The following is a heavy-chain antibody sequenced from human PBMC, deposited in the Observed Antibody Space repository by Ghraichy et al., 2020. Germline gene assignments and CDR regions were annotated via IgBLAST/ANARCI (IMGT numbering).Heavy chain of an antibody. J-gene: IGHJ3*02. CDR2: MNQDGGEK. CDR3: ARVRGGDSEFRTFDI. D-gene: IGHD4-23*01. V-gene: IGHV3-7*01. CDR1: AFTFSSYW. Sequence: GGSLRLSCAASAFTFSSYWMSWVRQAPGKGLEWVANMNQDGGEKYYVDSVKGRFTISRDNANNSLFLQMYSLRAEDTAVYYCARVRGGDSEFRTFDIWGQGTMVTVSS.